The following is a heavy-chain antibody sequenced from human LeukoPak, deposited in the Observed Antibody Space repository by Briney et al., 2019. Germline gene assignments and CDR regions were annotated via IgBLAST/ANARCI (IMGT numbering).Heavy chain of an antibody. V-gene: IGHV4-59*08. D-gene: IGHD6-19*01. CDR1: GGSISSYY. J-gene: IGHJ3*02. CDR3: ARPYTSGWYGAFDI. CDR2: ISYSGST. Sequence: AGTLSLTCTVSGGSISSYYWSWIRQSPGKGLEWIGYISYSGSTNYNPSLKSRVTISVDTSKNQFSLKLISVAAADTAVYYCARPYTSGWYGAFDIWGQGTMVTVSS.